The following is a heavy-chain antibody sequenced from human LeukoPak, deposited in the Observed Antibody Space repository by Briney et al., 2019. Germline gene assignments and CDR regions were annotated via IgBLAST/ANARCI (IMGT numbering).Heavy chain of an antibody. J-gene: IGHJ4*02. V-gene: IGHV4-34*01. CDR3: ARVGPTYGDYDY. CDR1: GGSFSGYY. CDR2: INHSGST. Sequence: KPSETLSLTCAVYGGSFSGYYWSWIRQPPGEGLEWIGEINHSGSTNYNPSLKSRVTISVDTSKNQFSLKLSSVTAADTAVYYCARVGPTYGDYDYWGQGTLVTVSS. D-gene: IGHD4-17*01.